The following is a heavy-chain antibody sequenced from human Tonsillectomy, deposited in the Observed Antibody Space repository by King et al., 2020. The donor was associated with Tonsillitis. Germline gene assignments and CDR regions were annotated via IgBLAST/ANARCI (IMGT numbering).Heavy chain of an antibody. D-gene: IGHD3-10*01. V-gene: IGHV4-59*01. CDR2: IDYSGST. CDR1: GGSIRSYY. Sequence: QLQESGPGLVKPSETLSLTCTVSGGSIRSYYWSWIRQPPGKGLEWIGYIDYSGSTNYNPSLKSRVTISVDTSKNQFSLKLSSVTAADTAVYYCARDSAYYGSGKTRNLYYYYGMDVWGQGTTVTVSS. CDR3: ARDSAYYGSGKTRNLYYYYGMDV. J-gene: IGHJ6*02.